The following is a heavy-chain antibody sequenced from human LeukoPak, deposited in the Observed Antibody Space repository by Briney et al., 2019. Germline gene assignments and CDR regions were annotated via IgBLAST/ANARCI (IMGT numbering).Heavy chain of an antibody. V-gene: IGHV4-34*01. CDR2: INHSGGT. J-gene: IGHJ5*02. D-gene: IGHD1-1*01. CDR3: ARGAGGYRFDP. CDR1: GGSFSGYY. Sequence: SETLSLTCAVYGGSFSGYYWSWIRQPPGKGLEWIGEINHSGGTFYNPSLKSRVTISADTYKKQFSLKLSSVTAADTAVYYCARGAGGYRFDPWGLGTLVTVSS.